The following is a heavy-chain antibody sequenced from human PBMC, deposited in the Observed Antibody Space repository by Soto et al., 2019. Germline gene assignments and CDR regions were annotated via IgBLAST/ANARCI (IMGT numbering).Heavy chain of an antibody. CDR1: GGTFSSYS. Sequence: QVQLVQSGAEVKKPGSSVKVSCKASGGTFSSYSISWVRQAPGQGLEWMGRIIPILGIANYAQKFQGRVTITAAKSTSTASMEPSSLRAEATAVYHCARGGVAGFDYWGQGTLVTVSS. D-gene: IGHD6-19*01. J-gene: IGHJ4*02. CDR3: ARGGVAGFDY. CDR2: IIPILGIA. V-gene: IGHV1-69*02.